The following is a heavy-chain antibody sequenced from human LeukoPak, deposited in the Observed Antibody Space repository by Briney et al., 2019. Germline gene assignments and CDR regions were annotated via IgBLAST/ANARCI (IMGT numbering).Heavy chain of an antibody. CDR3: ARGALWVEGGYFQH. D-gene: IGHD3-10*01. CDR1: GFTSSDSY. V-gene: IGHV3-11*01. CDR2: ISSSGSTI. Sequence: GGSLRLSCAASGFTSSDSYISWICQALGKGLEWVSYISSSGSTIYYADSVKGRFTISRDNAKNSLYLQMNSLRAEDTAAYYCARGALWVEGGYFQHWGQGTLVTVSS. J-gene: IGHJ1*01.